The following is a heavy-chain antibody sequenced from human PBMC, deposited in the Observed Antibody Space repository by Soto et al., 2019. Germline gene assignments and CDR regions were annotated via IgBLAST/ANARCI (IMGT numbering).Heavy chain of an antibody. CDR2: INPKSGGT. J-gene: IGHJ6*02. CDR3: ARGHSTDCSNGVCSFFYNHEMDV. Sequence: ASVKVSCKASGYSFTDYHIHWVRQAPGQGLEWLGRINPKSGGTSTAQKFQGWVTMTRDRSISTVYMELTRLRSDDTAVYFCARGHSTDCSNGVCSFFYNHEMDVWGQGTAVTVSS. D-gene: IGHD2-8*01. CDR1: GYSFTDYH. V-gene: IGHV1-2*04.